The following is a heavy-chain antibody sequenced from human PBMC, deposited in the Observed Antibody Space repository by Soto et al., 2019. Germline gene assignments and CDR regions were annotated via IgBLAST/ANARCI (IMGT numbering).Heavy chain of an antibody. CDR1: GFSFTSYG. V-gene: IGHV1-18*04. D-gene: IGHD3-10*01. CDR3: ARRGSRTFYEAFDI. J-gene: IGHJ3*02. CDR2: ISAYSGNA. Sequence: QAQLVQSGAEVKKPGASVKVSCKASGFSFTSYGFSWVRQAPGQGLELMGWISAYSGNAKYEEKIQDRVTMTTDTATSTVYMEVRRLRSDDTAVYYCARRGSRTFYEAFDIWGQGTMVTVSS.